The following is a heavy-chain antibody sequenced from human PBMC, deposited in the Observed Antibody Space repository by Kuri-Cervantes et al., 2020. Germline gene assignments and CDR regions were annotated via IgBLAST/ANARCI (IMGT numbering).Heavy chain of an antibody. CDR1: GDGISSYY. CDR2: IYHSGSS. J-gene: IGHJ4*02. V-gene: IGHV4-59*08. Sequence: GSLRLSCTVSGDGISSYYWSWIRQPPGKGLEWIGYIYHSGSSYYNPSLKSRVTISIDTSKNHFSVKLNSMTAADMAVYYCAKTYSGTYQGPYDSWGQGTLVTVSS. D-gene: IGHD1-26*01. CDR3: AKTYSGTYQGPYDS.